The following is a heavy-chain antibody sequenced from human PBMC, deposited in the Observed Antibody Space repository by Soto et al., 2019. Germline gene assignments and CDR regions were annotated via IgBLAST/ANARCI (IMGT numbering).Heavy chain of an antibody. CDR3: AKVLGRSYWYFDL. CDR2: ISGSCGST. CDR1: GFTFSSYA. Sequence: EVQLLESGGGLVQPGGSLRLACAASGFTFSSYAMSWVRQAPGKGLEWVSAISGSCGSTYYADSVKGRFTISTDNSKNTLYLQMNSLRAEDTAVYYCAKVLGRSYWYFDLWGRGTLVTV. J-gene: IGHJ2*01. V-gene: IGHV3-23*01.